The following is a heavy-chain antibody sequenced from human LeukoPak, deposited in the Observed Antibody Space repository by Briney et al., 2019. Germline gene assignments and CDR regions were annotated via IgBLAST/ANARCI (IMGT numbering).Heavy chain of an antibody. Sequence: GGSLRLSCAASGFTFSSYAMSWVRQAPGKGLEWVSAISGSGGSTYYADSVKGRFTISRDNAKNSLYLQMNSLRAEDTAVYYCARAFYDFRSGYSFDYWGQGTLVTVSS. V-gene: IGHV3-23*01. CDR1: GFTFSSYA. D-gene: IGHD3-3*01. CDR2: ISGSGGST. J-gene: IGHJ4*02. CDR3: ARAFYDFRSGYSFDY.